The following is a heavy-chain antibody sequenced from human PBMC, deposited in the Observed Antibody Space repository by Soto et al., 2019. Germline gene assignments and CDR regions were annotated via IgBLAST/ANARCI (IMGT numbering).Heavy chain of an antibody. V-gene: IGHV5-51*01. CDR2: IYPGDSDT. D-gene: IGHD6-6*01. CDR1: GYNFTSYW. CDR3: ARVQYSSSSVGQFYYGMDV. J-gene: IGHJ6*02. Sequence: PGESLKISCKGSGYNFTSYWIGWVRQMPGKGLEWMGIIYPGDSDTRYSPSFQGQVTISADKSISTAYLQWSSLKASDTAMYYCARVQYSSSSVGQFYYGMDVWGQGTTVTVSS.